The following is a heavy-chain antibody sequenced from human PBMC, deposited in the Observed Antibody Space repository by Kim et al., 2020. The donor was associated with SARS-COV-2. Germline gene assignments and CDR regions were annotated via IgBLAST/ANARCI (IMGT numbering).Heavy chain of an antibody. CDR3: ARDAPLLWFGELVFYYGMDV. CDR2: ISAYNGNT. V-gene: IGHV1-18*01. D-gene: IGHD3-10*01. Sequence: ASVKVSCKASGYTFTSYGISWVRQAPGQGLEWMGWISAYNGNTNYAQKLQGRVTMTTDTSTSTAYMELRSLRSDDTAVYYCARDAPLLWFGELVFYYGMDVWGQGTTVTVSS. J-gene: IGHJ6*02. CDR1: GYTFTSYG.